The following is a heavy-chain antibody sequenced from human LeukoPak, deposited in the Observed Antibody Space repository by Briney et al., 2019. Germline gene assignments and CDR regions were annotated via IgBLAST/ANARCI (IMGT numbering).Heavy chain of an antibody. CDR2: ITGSGGST. J-gene: IGHJ4*02. CDR3: AKDLAGCSDS. V-gene: IGHV3-23*01. CDR1: GFTFSSFP. Sequence: PGGSLRLSCAASGFTFSSFPMTWVRRAPGKGLEWVSTITGSGGSTYYAESVKGRFTISRDNSKNTLYLQMNSLRGEDTALYYCAKDLAGCSDSWGQGTLVTVSS. D-gene: IGHD2-8*01.